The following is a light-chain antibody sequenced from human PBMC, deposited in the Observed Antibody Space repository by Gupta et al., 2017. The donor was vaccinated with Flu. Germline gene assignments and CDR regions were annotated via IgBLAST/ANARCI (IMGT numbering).Light chain of an antibody. J-gene: IGKJ2*01. V-gene: IGKV1-5*03. CDR3: QQYNSYPIT. CDR2: NAS. CDR1: QGINTR. Sequence: DKVTITCRASQGINTRLAWYQQKSGKAPTVLIYNASTLKSGVPSRFSGSGSGTEFTLTISGLQPDDFATYYCQQYNSYPITFGQGTKVEI.